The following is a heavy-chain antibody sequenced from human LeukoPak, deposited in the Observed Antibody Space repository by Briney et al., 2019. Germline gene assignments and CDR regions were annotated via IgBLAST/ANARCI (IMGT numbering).Heavy chain of an antibody. Sequence: SETLSLTCTVSGGSISSSSYYWGWIRQPPGKGLEWIGSIYYSGSTYYNPSLKSRVTISVDTSKNQFSLKLSSVTAADTAVYYCARLDPSLFFDYWGQGTLVTVSS. V-gene: IGHV4-39*01. CDR3: ARLDPSLFFDY. CDR1: GGSISSSSYY. CDR2: IYYSGST. J-gene: IGHJ4*02.